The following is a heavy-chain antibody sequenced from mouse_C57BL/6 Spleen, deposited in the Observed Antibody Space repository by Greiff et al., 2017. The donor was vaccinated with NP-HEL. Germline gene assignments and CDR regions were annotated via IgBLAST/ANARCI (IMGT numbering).Heavy chain of an antibody. CDR2: INPSNGGT. V-gene: IGHV1-53*01. CDR3: ARRGGLYYGYGDWYFDV. Sequence: QVHVKQPGTELVKPGASVKLSCKASGYTFTSYWMHWVKQRPGQGLEWIGNINPSNGGTNYNEKFKSKATLTVDKSSSTAYMQLSSLTSEDSAVYYCARRGGLYYGYGDWYFDVWGTGTTVTVSS. J-gene: IGHJ1*03. D-gene: IGHD2-2*01. CDR1: GYTFTSYW.